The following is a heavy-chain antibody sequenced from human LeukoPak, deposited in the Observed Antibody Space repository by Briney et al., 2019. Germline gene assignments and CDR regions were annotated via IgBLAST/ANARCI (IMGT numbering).Heavy chain of an antibody. CDR2: INHSGST. Sequence: PSETLSLTCAVYGGSFSGYYWSWIRQPPGKGLEWIGEINHSGSTNYNPSLKSRVTTSVDTSKNQFSLKLSSVTAADTAVYYCARGSPHYYGSGSCWFDPWGQGTLVTVSS. CDR3: ARGSPHYYGSGSCWFDP. D-gene: IGHD3-10*01. CDR1: GGSFSGYY. V-gene: IGHV4-34*01. J-gene: IGHJ5*02.